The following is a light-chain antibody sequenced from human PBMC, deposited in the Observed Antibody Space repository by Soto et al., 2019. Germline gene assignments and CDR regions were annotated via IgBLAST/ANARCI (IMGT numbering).Light chain of an antibody. CDR3: QQYHNWPPLT. J-gene: IGKJ4*01. CDR1: QSVNTN. Sequence: EIVMTQSPATLSVSPGERATLSCRASQSVNTNLAWYQQKPGQAPRLLISDASTRATGIPARFSGSGSGTEFTLTISSLQSEDFAVYYCQQYHNWPPLTFGGGTKVEIK. CDR2: DAS. V-gene: IGKV3-15*01.